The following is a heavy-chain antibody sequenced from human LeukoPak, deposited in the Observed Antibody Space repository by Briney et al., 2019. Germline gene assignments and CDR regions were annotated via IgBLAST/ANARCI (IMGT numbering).Heavy chain of an antibody. V-gene: IGHV3-30*18. CDR3: AKSEWELLGYFEY. Sequence: GRSLRLSCAASGFTFRSYGMHWVRQAPGKGLEWVAVISYDGSNKHYADSVKGRFTISRDNSKNTLYLQMHSLRAEDTAVYYCAKSEWELLGYFEYWGQGTLVTVSS. CDR1: GFTFRSYG. J-gene: IGHJ4*02. CDR2: ISYDGSNK. D-gene: IGHD1-26*01.